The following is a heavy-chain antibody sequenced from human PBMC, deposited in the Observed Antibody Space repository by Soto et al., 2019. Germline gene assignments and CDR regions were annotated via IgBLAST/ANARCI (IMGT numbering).Heavy chain of an antibody. CDR3: ARDGDIVVVPAALRYSTLTNIFVS. D-gene: IGHD2-2*01. CDR2: ISSSSSYI. V-gene: IGHV3-21*01. CDR1: GFTFSSYS. J-gene: IGHJ4*02. Sequence: EVQLVESGGGLVKPGGSLRLSCAASGFTFSSYSMNWVRQAPGKGLEWVSSISSSSSYIYYADSVKGRFTISRDNAKNSVYLQMNSLRAEDTAVYYCARDGDIVVVPAALRYSTLTNIFVSWLKGTMVTVSS.